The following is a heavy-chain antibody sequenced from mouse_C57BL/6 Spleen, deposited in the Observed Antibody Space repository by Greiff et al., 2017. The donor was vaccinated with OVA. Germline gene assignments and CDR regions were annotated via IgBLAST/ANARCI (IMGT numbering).Heavy chain of an antibody. Sequence: EVQGVESGGGLVKPGGSLKLSCAASGFTFSDYGMHWVRQAPEKGLEWVAYISSGSSTIYYADTVKGRFTISRDNAKNTLFLQMTSLRSKDTAMYYCARNFRDYYGSSDYWGQGTTLTVSS. V-gene: IGHV5-17*01. D-gene: IGHD1-1*01. CDR2: ISSGSSTI. J-gene: IGHJ2*01. CDR3: ARNFRDYYGSSDY. CDR1: GFTFSDYG.